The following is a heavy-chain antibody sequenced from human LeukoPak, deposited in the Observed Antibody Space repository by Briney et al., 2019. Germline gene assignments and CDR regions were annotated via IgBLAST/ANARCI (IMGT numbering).Heavy chain of an antibody. CDR3: ARLIQPIYYFDY. D-gene: IGHD5-18*01. CDR2: IYYSGST. J-gene: IGHJ4*02. V-gene: IGHV4-39*01. CDR1: GGSISSSSYY. Sequence: SETLSLTCTVSGGSISSSSYYWGWIRQPPGKGLEWIGSIYYSGSTYYNPSLKSRVTISVDTSKNQFSLKLSSVTAADTAVYYCARLIQPIYYFDYWGRGTLVTVSS.